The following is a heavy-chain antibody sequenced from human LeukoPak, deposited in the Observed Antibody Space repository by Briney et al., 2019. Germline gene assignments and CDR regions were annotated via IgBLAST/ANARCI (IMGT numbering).Heavy chain of an antibody. CDR1: GYTFTSYA. V-gene: IGHV1-3*01. J-gene: IGHJ6*02. D-gene: IGHD2-15*01. Sequence: GASVKVSCKASGYTFTSYAMHWARQAPGQRLEWMGWINAGNGNTKYSQKFQGRVTITRDTSASTAYMELSSLRSEDTAVYYCARGRVVVAATGTYYYYGMDVWGQGTTVTVSS. CDR2: INAGNGNT. CDR3: ARGRVVVAATGTYYYYGMDV.